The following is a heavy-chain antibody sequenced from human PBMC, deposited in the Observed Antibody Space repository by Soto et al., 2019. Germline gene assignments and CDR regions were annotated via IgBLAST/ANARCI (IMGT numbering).Heavy chain of an antibody. Sequence: GASVKVSCKASGGTFSSYAISWVRQAPGQGLEWMGGIIPIFGTANYAQKFQGRVTITADESTSTAYMELSSLGSEDTAVYYCARDQKRRGAHTENGMDVWGQGTTVTVSS. J-gene: IGHJ6*02. CDR2: IIPIFGTA. CDR3: ARDQKRRGAHTENGMDV. V-gene: IGHV1-69*13. CDR1: GGTFSSYA. D-gene: IGHD3-16*01.